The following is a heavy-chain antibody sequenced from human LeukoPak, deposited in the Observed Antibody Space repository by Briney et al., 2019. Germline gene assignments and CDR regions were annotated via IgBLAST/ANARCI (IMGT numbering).Heavy chain of an antibody. CDR1: GYSFTSNY. J-gene: IGHJ4*02. D-gene: IGHD4-17*01. CDR3: ATYPSHGDYAASPFDY. V-gene: IGHV1-46*01. Sequence: ASVKVSCKASGYSFTSNYIHWVRQAPGQGLEWMGMIYPRDGSTNYAQKFQGRVTITADESTSTAYMELSSLRSEDTAVYYCATYPSHGDYAASPFDYWGQGTLVTVSS. CDR2: IYPRDGST.